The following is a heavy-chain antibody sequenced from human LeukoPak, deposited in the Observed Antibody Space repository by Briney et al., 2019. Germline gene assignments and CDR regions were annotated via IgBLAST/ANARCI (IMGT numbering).Heavy chain of an antibody. V-gene: IGHV3-33*06. CDR3: AKDKRYYDSSGSPYYYGMDV. D-gene: IGHD3-22*01. CDR1: GFTFSSYG. CDR2: IWYDGSNK. Sequence: PGGSLRLSCAASGFTFSSYGMHWVRQAPGKGLEWVAVIWYDGSNKYYADSVKGRFTISRDNSKNTLHLQMNSLRAEDTAVYYCAKDKRYYDSSGSPYYYGMDVWGQGTTVTVSS. J-gene: IGHJ6*02.